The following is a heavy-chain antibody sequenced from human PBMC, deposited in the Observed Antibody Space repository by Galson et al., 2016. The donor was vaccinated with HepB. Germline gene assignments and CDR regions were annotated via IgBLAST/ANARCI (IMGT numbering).Heavy chain of an antibody. CDR2: IIPIFGTA. Sequence: SVKVSCKASGGSFRNSAISWVRQAPGQGLEWMGGIIPIFGTATYGERFQGRVTITADDSTTTAYMELNGLRSEDTAVYSCSRFSDYYGMGTNGWFDPWGQGTLVIVSS. CDR3: SRFSDYYGMGTNGWFDP. V-gene: IGHV1-69*13. D-gene: IGHD3-9*01. CDR1: GGSFRNSA. J-gene: IGHJ5*02.